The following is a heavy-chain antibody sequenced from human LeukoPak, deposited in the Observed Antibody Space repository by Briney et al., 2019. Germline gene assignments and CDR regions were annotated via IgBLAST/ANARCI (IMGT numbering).Heavy chain of an antibody. CDR3: ARDPPAVAINTYG. CDR1: GFTFSSYS. V-gene: IGHV3-66*01. D-gene: IGHD5-24*01. CDR2: IYSGGDT. J-gene: IGHJ4*02. Sequence: GGSLRLSCAASGFTFSSYSMNWVRQAPGKGLEWVSLIYSGGDTHYADSVKGRFTISRDKSKNTLYLQMNSLRVEDTAVYYCARDPPAVAINTYGWGQGTLVTVSS.